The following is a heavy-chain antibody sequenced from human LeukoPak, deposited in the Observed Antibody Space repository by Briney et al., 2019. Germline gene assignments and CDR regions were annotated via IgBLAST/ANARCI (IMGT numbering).Heavy chain of an antibody. CDR2: IYYSGST. Sequence: SETLSLTCTVSGGSISSSSYYWGWIRQPPGKGLEWIGSIYYSGSTYYNPSLKSRVTISVDTSKNQFSLKLSSVTAADTAVYYCARDRGGNIPRSGVYYWGQGTLVTVSS. D-gene: IGHD2/OR15-2a*01. CDR1: GGSISSSSYY. J-gene: IGHJ4*02. CDR3: ARDRGGNIPRSGVYY. V-gene: IGHV4-39*02.